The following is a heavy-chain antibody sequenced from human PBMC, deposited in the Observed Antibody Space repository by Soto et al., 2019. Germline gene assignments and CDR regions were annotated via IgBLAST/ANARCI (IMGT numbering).Heavy chain of an antibody. CDR1: GYTFTSYG. V-gene: IGHV1-18*01. Sequence: QVQLVQSGAEVKKPGASVKVSCKASGYTFTSYGISWVRQAPGQGLEWMGWISAHNGNTKYAQKLQGRVTVTTDTSTSKAYMELRSLRADDTAVYYCARDLSIGLFDYWGQGTLVTVSS. CDR3: ARDLSIGLFDY. CDR2: ISAHNGNT. J-gene: IGHJ4*02. D-gene: IGHD2-21*01.